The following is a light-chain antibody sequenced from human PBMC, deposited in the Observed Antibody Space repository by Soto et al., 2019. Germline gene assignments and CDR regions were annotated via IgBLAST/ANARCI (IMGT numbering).Light chain of an antibody. V-gene: IGKV1-5*01. CDR3: QQYNSYSPWT. Sequence: DIQMTQSPSTLSAFVGDRVTITCRASRSIDTLLAWFQQKPGKAPKLLIYDASSLESGVPSRFSGSGSGTEFTLTISSLQPDDFATYYCQQYNSYSPWTFGQGTKVDIK. J-gene: IGKJ1*01. CDR2: DAS. CDR1: RSIDTL.